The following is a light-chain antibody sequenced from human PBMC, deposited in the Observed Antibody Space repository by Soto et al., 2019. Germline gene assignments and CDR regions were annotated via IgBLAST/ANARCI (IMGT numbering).Light chain of an antibody. J-gene: IGLJ3*02. CDR2: DVS. CDR3: GSYAGSYSGV. V-gene: IGLV2-11*01. CDR1: SSDVGAYNY. Sequence: QSALTQPRSVSGSPGQSVTISCTGTSSDVGAYNYVSWYQHHPGKAPKVMIYDVSERPSGVPDRFSGSKSDNKASLTSSGLQAEAEADYYCGSYAGSYSGVFGGGTKLTVL.